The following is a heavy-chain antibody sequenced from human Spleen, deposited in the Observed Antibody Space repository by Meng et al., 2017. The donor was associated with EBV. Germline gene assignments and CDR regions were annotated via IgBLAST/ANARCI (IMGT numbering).Heavy chain of an antibody. CDR1: GGSVRSASYY. J-gene: IGHJ4*02. Sequence: QVQLQESGPGVLKPSATLSLTCTVSGGSVRSASYYWTWIRQPPGKALEWIGYIHYSGNPNYNSSLKRRVTISVDMSKNQFSLRLSSVTAADTAVYYCARLFYYGSGRLKFDFWGQGTLVTVSS. V-gene: IGHV4-61*01. CDR2: IHYSGNP. D-gene: IGHD3-10*01. CDR3: ARLFYYGSGRLKFDF.